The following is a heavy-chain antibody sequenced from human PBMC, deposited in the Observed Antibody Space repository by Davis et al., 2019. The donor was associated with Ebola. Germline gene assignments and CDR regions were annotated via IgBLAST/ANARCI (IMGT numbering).Heavy chain of an antibody. Sequence: GESLKISCTASGFTVSSNHMSWVRQAPGKGLEWVSVIYDHSTAYADSVRGRFTISRDNAKNSLYLQMNSLRDEDTAVYYCARLMGDDYDILPYGMDVWGQGTTVTVSS. CDR3: ARLMGDDYDILPYGMDV. CDR2: IYDHST. V-gene: IGHV3-66*04. J-gene: IGHJ6*02. D-gene: IGHD3-9*01. CDR1: GFTVSSNH.